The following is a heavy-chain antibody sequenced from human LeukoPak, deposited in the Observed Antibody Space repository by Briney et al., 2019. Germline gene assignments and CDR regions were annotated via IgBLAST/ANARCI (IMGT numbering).Heavy chain of an antibody. J-gene: IGHJ4*02. D-gene: IGHD6-19*01. Sequence: GESLKISCKGSGYSFTSYWIGWVRQMPGKGLEWMGIIYPGDSDTRYSPSFQGQVTISADKSISTAYLQWSSLKASDTAMYYCARSAREAKKGYSSGWYVYWGQGTLVTVSS. V-gene: IGHV5-51*01. CDR1: GYSFTSYW. CDR3: ARSAREAKKGYSSGWYVY. CDR2: IYPGDSDT.